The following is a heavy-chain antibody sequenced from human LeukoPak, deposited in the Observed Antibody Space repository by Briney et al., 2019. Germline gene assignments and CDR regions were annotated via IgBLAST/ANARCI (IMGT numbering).Heavy chain of an antibody. CDR1: GFTFSDYY. Sequence: PGGSLRLSCAASGFTFSDYYMSWIRQAPGKGLEWVSYISSSGSTIYYADSVKGRFTISRDNAKNSLYLQMNSLRAEDTAVYYCARESHLLGYSSSWYRGLDYWGQGTLVTVSS. CDR2: ISSSGSTI. V-gene: IGHV3-11*04. J-gene: IGHJ4*02. CDR3: ARESHLLGYSSSWYRGLDY. D-gene: IGHD6-13*01.